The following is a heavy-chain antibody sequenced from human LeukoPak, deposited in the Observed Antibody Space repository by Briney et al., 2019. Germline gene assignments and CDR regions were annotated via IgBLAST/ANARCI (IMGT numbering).Heavy chain of an antibody. CDR2: INHSGST. Sequence: SETLSLTCAVYGGSFSGYYWSWIRQPPGKGLEWIGEINHSGSTNYNPSLKSRVTISVDTSKNQFSLKLSSVTAADTAVYYCARGPVLIRVRYLDYWGQGTLVTVSS. D-gene: IGHD3-10*01. CDR3: ARGPVLIRVRYLDY. J-gene: IGHJ4*02. CDR1: GGSFSGYY. V-gene: IGHV4-34*01.